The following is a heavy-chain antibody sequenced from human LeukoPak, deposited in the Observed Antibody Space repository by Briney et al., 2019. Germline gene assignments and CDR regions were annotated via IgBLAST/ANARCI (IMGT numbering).Heavy chain of an antibody. V-gene: IGHV1-2*02. CDR1: GYIFTGYW. Sequence: ASVQVSCKASGYIFTGYWIHWVRQAPGQGLEWMGFINASSNNTNYAQKFQGRVTMTRDTSINTAYMELNGLKGDDTDVYYCAREMSPATTTLVAYWGQGTLVTVSS. J-gene: IGHJ4*02. CDR2: INASSNNT. CDR3: AREMSPATTTLVAY. D-gene: IGHD1-1*01.